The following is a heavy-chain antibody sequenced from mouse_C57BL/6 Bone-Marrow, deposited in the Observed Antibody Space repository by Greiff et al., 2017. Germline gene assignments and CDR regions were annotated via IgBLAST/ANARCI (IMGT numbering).Heavy chain of an antibody. Sequence: VKLVESGPGLVAPSQSLSITCTVSGFSLTSYGVSWVRQPPGKGLEWLGVIWGGGSTNYHSALISRLSISKDNSKSQVFLKLNSLQTDATATYYCTSQYDYDVLYAMDYWGQGTSGTVSS. CDR3: TSQYDYDVLYAMDY. D-gene: IGHD2-4*01. CDR1: GFSLTSYG. V-gene: IGHV2-3*01. CDR2: IWGGGST. J-gene: IGHJ4*01.